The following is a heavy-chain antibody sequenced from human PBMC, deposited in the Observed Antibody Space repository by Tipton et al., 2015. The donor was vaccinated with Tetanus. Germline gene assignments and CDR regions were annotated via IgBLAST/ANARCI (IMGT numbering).Heavy chain of an antibody. Sequence: SLRLSCAASGFTFSTYWMGWSRQAPGKGLEWVAKIKEDGSEKYYVDSVKGRFTISRDNAENSLFLQMNSLRVEDAAMYYCARDSTAYTFGSNWFDPWGQGTLVSVSS. D-gene: IGHD5-18*01. J-gene: IGHJ5*02. CDR1: GFTFSTYW. CDR3: ARDSTAYTFGSNWFDP. CDR2: IKEDGSEK. V-gene: IGHV3-7*01.